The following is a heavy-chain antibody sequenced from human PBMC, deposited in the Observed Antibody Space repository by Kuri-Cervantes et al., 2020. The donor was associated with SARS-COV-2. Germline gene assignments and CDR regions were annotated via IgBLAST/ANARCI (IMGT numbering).Heavy chain of an antibody. V-gene: IGHV4-4*02. CDR3: ARPWVFACSSTSCYLYYYYGMDV. D-gene: IGHD2-2*01. Sequence: SETLSLTCAVSGGSISSSNWWSWVRQPPGKGLEWIGEIYHSGSTNYNPSLKSRVTISVDKSKNQFSLKLSSVTAADTAVYYCARPWVFACSSTSCYLYYYYGMDVWGQGTTVTVSS. CDR2: IYHSGST. J-gene: IGHJ6*02. CDR1: GGSISSSNW.